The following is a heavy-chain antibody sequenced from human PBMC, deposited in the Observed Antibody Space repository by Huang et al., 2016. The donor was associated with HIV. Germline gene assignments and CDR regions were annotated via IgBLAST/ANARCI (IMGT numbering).Heavy chain of an antibody. Sequence: EVHLVQSGAEVHEPGESLKISCQASGYNFDSYWIGWVRQMLGKGLEWMRGIYPSDSDTRYYPSFQCQFTIADDQSINTAYLQWSSLKASDTAIYFCARQGLLLPPTDPFDYWGQGTPVTVSA. D-gene: IGHD3-10*01. CDR1: GYNFDSYW. V-gene: IGHV5-51*01. CDR2: IYPSDSDT. CDR3: ARQGLLLPPTDPFDY. J-gene: IGHJ4*02.